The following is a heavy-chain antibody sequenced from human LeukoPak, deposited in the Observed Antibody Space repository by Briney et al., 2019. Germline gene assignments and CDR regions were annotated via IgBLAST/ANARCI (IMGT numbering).Heavy chain of an antibody. CDR2: IIPIFGTA. CDR3: ARDRGNYYDSSGPAEYFQH. D-gene: IGHD3-22*01. J-gene: IGHJ1*01. CDR1: GGTFSSYA. Sequence: SVKVSCKASGGTFSSYAISWVRQAPGQGLEWMGGIIPIFGTANYTQKFQGRVTITTDESTSTAYMELSSLRSEDTAVYYCARDRGNYYDSSGPAEYFQHWGQGTLVTVSS. V-gene: IGHV1-69*05.